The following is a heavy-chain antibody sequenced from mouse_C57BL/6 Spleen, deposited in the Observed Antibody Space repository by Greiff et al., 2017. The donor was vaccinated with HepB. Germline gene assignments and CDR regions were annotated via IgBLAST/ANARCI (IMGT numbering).Heavy chain of an antibody. J-gene: IGHJ3*01. V-gene: IGHV14-4*01. CDR2: IDPENGDT. CDR1: GFNIKDDY. CDR3: TTGFPFAY. D-gene: IGHD3-1*01. Sequence: EVQLQQSGAELVRPGASVKLSCTASGFNIKDDYMHWVKQRPEQGLEWIGWIDPENGDTESASKFQGKATITADTSANTDYLQLSSLTSEDTAVYYCTTGFPFAYWGQGTLGTVSA.